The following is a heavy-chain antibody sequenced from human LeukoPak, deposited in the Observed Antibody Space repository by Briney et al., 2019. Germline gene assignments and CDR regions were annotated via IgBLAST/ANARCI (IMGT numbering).Heavy chain of an antibody. CDR2: ISSSSSYI. Sequence: GGSLRLSCAASGFTFSSYSMNWVRQAPGKGLEWVSSISSSSSYIYYADSVKGRFTISRDNAKNSLYLQMNSLGAEDTAVYYCARRVGDDSSGYYYYGMDVWGQGTTVTVSS. D-gene: IGHD3-22*01. CDR1: GFTFSSYS. J-gene: IGHJ6*02. CDR3: ARRVGDDSSGYYYYGMDV. V-gene: IGHV3-21*01.